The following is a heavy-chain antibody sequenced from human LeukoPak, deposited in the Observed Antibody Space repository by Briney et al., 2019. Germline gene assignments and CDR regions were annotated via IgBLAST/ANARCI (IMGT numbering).Heavy chain of an antibody. CDR3: ARDQQHSPYSYGPNYFDY. J-gene: IGHJ4*02. D-gene: IGHD5-18*01. V-gene: IGHV3-11*01. CDR1: GFTFSDYY. CDR2: ISSSGSTI. Sequence: GSLRLSCAASGFTFSDYYMSWIRQAPGKGLEWVSYISSSGSTIYYADPVKGRFTISRDNAKNSLYLQMNSLRAEDTAVYYCARDQQHSPYSYGPNYFDYWGQGTLVTVSS.